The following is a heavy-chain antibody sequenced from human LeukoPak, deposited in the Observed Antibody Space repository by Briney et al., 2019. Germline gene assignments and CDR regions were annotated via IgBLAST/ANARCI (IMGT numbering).Heavy chain of an antibody. D-gene: IGHD3-9*01. V-gene: IGHV3-23*01. Sequence: GGSLRLSCAASGFTFSTYAVSWVRQAPGKGLEWVSAISGSGGSTFYADSVKGRFTISRDNSKNTLYLQMNSLRAEDTAICYCAKVDLYYDILTGYPDYWGQGTLVTVSS. CDR2: ISGSGGST. J-gene: IGHJ4*02. CDR1: GFTFSTYA. CDR3: AKVDLYYDILTGYPDY.